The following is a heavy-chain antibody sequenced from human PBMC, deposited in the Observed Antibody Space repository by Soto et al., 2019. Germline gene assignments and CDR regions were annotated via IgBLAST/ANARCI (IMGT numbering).Heavy chain of an antibody. D-gene: IGHD4-17*01. V-gene: IGHV3-30-3*01. CDR3: ARVFDYGEQNPNYYYYYSMDV. CDR2: ISYDGSNK. CDR1: GFTFSSYA. Sequence: QVQLVESGGGVVQPGRSLRLSCAASGFTFSSYAMHWVRQAPGKGLEWVAVISYDGSNKYYADSVKGRFTISRDNSKNTLYLQMNSLRAEDTAVYYCARVFDYGEQNPNYYYYYSMDVWGQGTTVTVSS. J-gene: IGHJ6*02.